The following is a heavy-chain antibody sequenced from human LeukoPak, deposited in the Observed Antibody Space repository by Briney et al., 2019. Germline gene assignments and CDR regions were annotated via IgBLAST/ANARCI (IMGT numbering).Heavy chain of an antibody. CDR2: ISWNSGSI. D-gene: IGHD3-10*01. Sequence: PGRSLRLSCAASGFTFDDYAMHWVRQAPGKGLEWVSGISWNSGSIGYADSVKGRFTISRDNAKNSLYLQMNSLRAEDTALYYCAKDLRSPGTPGYFDYWGQGTLVTVSS. CDR1: GFTFDDYA. CDR3: AKDLRSPGTPGYFDY. V-gene: IGHV3-9*01. J-gene: IGHJ4*02.